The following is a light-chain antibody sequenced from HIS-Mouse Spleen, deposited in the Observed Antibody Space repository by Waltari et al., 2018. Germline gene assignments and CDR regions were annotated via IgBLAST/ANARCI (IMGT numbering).Light chain of an antibody. CDR1: LCFLYSSNNKNY. V-gene: IGKV4-1*01. Sequence: DIVMTPSPDSLAVSLGERATINCKSSLCFLYSSNNKNYLAWYQQKPGQPPKLLLYWASPRDSEVPDRFIGSGSGTDFTLTISSLQAEDVAVYYCQQYYSTPYTFGQGTKLEIK. CDR2: WAS. CDR3: QQYYSTPYT. J-gene: IGKJ2*01.